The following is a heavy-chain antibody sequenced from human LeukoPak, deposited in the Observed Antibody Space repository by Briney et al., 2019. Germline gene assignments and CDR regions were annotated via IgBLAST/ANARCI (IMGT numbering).Heavy chain of an antibody. CDR1: GGSISGYY. V-gene: IGHV4-59*01. CDR3: ARDQRCSRFDGGCDQWYFDL. CDR2: VYHSGFT. D-gene: IGHD3-10*02. Sequence: SETLSLTCTVSGGSISGYYWSWLRQSPEKGLEWIGYVYHSGFTHYDPSLRSRVTISVDLSRNQFSLKLTSATAADTAMYYCARDQRCSRFDGGCDQWYFDLWGRGTLVTVSS. J-gene: IGHJ2*01.